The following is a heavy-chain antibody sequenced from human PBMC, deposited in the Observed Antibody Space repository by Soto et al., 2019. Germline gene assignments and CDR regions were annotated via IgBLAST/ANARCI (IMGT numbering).Heavy chain of an antibody. CDR2: MNPNTGNT. V-gene: IGHV1-8*01. Sequence: QVQLVQSGAEVKKPGASVKVSCKASGYTLTSYDINWVRQATGQGVEWMGWMNPNTGNTGYAQKFQGRVTMARNTSIMTAYMELSSLGSEVTAVYFCAREITGEFPHWCQGTLVTVSS. J-gene: IGHJ4*02. CDR1: GYTLTSYD. D-gene: IGHD1-20*01. CDR3: AREITGEFPH.